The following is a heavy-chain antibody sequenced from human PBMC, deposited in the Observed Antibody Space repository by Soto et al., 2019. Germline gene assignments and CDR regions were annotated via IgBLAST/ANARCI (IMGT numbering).Heavy chain of an antibody. V-gene: IGHV3-21*01. Sequence: GGSLRLSCAASGFTFSSYSMNWVRQAPGKGLEWVSSISSSSSYIYYADSVKGRFTISRDNAKNSLYLQMNSLRAEDTAVYYCARDWDIVVVPAAKAIYAFDIWGQGTMVTVSS. J-gene: IGHJ3*02. CDR2: ISSSSSYI. CDR1: GFTFSSYS. D-gene: IGHD2-2*01. CDR3: ARDWDIVVVPAAKAIYAFDI.